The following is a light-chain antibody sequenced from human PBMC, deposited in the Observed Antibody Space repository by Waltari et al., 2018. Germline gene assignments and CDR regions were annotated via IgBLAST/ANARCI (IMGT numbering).Light chain of an antibody. CDR2: VNSDGSH. CDR3: QTGGHGTWV. V-gene: IGLV4-69*01. CDR1: SGHSSNV. Sequence: QLVLTQSPSASASLGASVKLTCTLSSGHSSNVIAWLQQQPEKGPRYLMKVNSDGSHSKGDKLTGRVSGSRSGAEHYLTISSLQSEDEADYYCQTGGHGTWVFGGGTKLTVL. J-gene: IGLJ3*02.